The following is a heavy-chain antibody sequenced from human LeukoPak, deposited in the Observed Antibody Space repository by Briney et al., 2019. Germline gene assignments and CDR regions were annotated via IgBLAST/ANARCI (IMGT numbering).Heavy chain of an antibody. J-gene: IGHJ4*02. CDR3: ASGGDYSDY. CDR1: GYSISSGYY. V-gene: IGHV4-38-2*01. Sequence: SETLSLTCAVSGYSISSGYYWGWIRQPPGKGLEWIGSIYHSGSTYYNPSLKSRVTISVDTFKNQFSLKLSSVTAADTAVYYCASGGDYSDYWGQGTLVTVSS. D-gene: IGHD3-16*01. CDR2: IYHSGST.